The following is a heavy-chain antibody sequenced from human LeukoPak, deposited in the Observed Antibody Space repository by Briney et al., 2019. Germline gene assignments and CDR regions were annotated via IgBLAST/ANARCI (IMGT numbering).Heavy chain of an antibody. CDR2: IYNSGST. CDR1: GGSISSDGYC. Sequence: PSETLSLTCTVSGGSISSDGYCWSWIRQHPGRGLEWIGHIYNSGSTYYNPSLKSRVTLSVDTSKNQFSLRLRSVTAADTAVYYCVRGACSGGSCYGRSYFDNWGQGTLVTVSS. D-gene: IGHD2-15*01. CDR3: VRGACSGGSCYGRSYFDN. V-gene: IGHV4-31*03. J-gene: IGHJ4*02.